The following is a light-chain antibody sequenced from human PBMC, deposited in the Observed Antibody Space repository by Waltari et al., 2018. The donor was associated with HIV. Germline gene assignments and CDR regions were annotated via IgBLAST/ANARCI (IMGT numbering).Light chain of an antibody. Sequence: SYELTQPLSVSVALGQTARITCGGKNIGYKSVHWYQQKTGQAPVLVIYNDKYRPSGIPERFAGPKSGNTATLTITGAQAGDEADYFCQVWDTTTVFGGGTNLTVL. J-gene: IGLJ2*01. CDR3: QVWDTTTV. V-gene: IGLV3-9*02. CDR1: NIGYKS. CDR2: NDK.